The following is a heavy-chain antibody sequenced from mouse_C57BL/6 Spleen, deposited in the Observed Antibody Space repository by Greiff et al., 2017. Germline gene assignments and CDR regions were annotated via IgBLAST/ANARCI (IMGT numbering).Heavy chain of an antibody. J-gene: IGHJ4*01. CDR2: IYPGDGDT. Sequence: VKLQQSGPELVKPGASVKISCKASGYAFSSSWMNWVKQRPGKGLEWIGRIYPGDGDTNYNGKFKGKATLTADKSSSTAYMQLSSLTSEDSAVYFCARTGQLRLPSMDYWGQGASVTVSS. CDR3: ARTGQLRLPSMDY. V-gene: IGHV1-82*01. D-gene: IGHD3-2*02. CDR1: GYAFSSSW.